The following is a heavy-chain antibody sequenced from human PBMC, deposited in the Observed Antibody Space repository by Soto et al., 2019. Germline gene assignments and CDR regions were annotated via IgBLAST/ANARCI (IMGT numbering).Heavy chain of an antibody. J-gene: IGHJ5*02. CDR1: GYTFSNYG. CDR3: ARVVPGAEAWFGP. CDR2: ISLYSDGT. V-gene: IGHV1-18*01. D-gene: IGHD2-2*01. Sequence: QVQLVQSGGEVKRPGASVKVSCKTSGYTFSNYGITWVRQAPGQPLEWLGWISLYSDGTNYAQKFQGRVSMTTDTSTTTAYMELTSLRSDDTAVYYGARVVPGAEAWFGPWGQGTLVTVSS.